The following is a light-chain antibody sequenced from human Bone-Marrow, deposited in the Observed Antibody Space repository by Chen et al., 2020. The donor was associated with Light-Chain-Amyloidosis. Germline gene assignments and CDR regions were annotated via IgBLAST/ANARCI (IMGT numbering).Light chain of an antibody. CDR3: ISFTSRSTRV. J-gene: IGLJ3*02. CDR1: SSDVGGYNY. CDR2: EVS. Sequence: QSALTQPASVSGSPGQSITISCTGTSSDVGGYNYVSWYQHHPGEAPKLMIYEVSHRPSGVSNPFSVSKSGNTAYLTISGLQAEDEADYYCISFTSRSTRVFGGGTKLTVL. V-gene: IGLV2-14*01.